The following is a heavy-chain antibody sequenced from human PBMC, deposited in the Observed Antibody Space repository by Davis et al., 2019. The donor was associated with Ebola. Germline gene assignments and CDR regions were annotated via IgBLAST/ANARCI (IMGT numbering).Heavy chain of an antibody. CDR1: GFIFRNYV. V-gene: IGHV3-21*04. CDR2: ISSDSDYI. CDR3: ARVTTGGWDGMDV. J-gene: IGHJ6*04. D-gene: IGHD2-8*02. Sequence: GESLKLSCETSGFIFRNYVMSWVRQAPGKGLEWVSSISSDSDYIYYADSAKGRFTISRDNAKNSLYLQMNSLRAEDTAVYYCARVTTGGWDGMDVWGKGTTVTVSS.